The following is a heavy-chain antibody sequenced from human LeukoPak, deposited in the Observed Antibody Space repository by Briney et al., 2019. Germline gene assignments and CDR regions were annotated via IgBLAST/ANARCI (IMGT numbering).Heavy chain of an antibody. Sequence: GGSLRLSCAASGFTFSSYTMHWVRQPRGKGLEWVALISYDGSNQYDADSVKGRFTVSRDNSKNTLYVQMNSLRVEDTAVYYCAKVAKYYYGSETYYFFEHWGQGTPVTASS. CDR2: ISYDGSNQ. V-gene: IGHV3-30*04. D-gene: IGHD3-10*01. CDR3: AKVAKYYYGSETYYFFEH. CDR1: GFTFSSYT. J-gene: IGHJ4*02.